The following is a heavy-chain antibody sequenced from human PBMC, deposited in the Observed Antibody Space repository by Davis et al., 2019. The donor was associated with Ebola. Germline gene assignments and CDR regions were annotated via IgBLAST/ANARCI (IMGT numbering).Heavy chain of an antibody. CDR2: ISGSGGST. CDR3: ARGDSSSY. J-gene: IGHJ4*02. D-gene: IGHD3-22*01. Sequence: GESLKISCAASGFTFSSYAMSWVRQAPGKGLEWVSAISGSGGSTYYADSVKGRFTISRDNSKNTLYLQMNSLRAEDTAVYYCARGDSSSYWGQGTLVTVSS. V-gene: IGHV3-23*01. CDR1: GFTFSSYA.